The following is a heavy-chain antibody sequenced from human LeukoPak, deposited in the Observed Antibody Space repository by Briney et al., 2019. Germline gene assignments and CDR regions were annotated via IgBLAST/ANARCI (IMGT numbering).Heavy chain of an antibody. J-gene: IGHJ5*02. CDR1: GYTLTELS. CDR2: FDPEDGET. D-gene: IGHD3-3*01. Sequence: VASVKVSCKVSGYTLTELSMHWVRQAPGKGLEWMGGFDPEDGETIYAQKFQGRVTMTEDTSTDTAYIELSSLRSEDTAVYYCATGITTFGVASDWFDPWGQGTLVTVSS. CDR3: ATGITTFGVASDWFDP. V-gene: IGHV1-24*01.